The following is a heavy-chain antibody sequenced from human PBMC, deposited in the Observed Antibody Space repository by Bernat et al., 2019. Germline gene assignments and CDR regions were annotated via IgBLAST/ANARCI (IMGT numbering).Heavy chain of an antibody. V-gene: IGHV1-18*01. CDR1: GYTFTSYG. CDR2: ISAYNGNT. Sequence: QVQLVQSGAEVKKPGASVKVSCKASGYTFTSYGISWVRQAPGQGLEWMGWISAYNGNTNYAQKLQGRVTMTRDTSISTAYMELSRLRSDDTAVYYCARDPADSSGWPYWYFDLWGRGTLVTVSS. D-gene: IGHD6-19*01. CDR3: ARDPADSSGWPYWYFDL. J-gene: IGHJ2*01.